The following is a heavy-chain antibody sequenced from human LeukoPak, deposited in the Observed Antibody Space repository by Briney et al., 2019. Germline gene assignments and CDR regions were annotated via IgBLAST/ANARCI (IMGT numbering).Heavy chain of an antibody. D-gene: IGHD3-22*01. CDR2: ISSSGITI. J-gene: IGHJ4*02. CDR3: ARRITMLVVHQGWFDY. Sequence: GGSLRLSCAASGFTFSSYEMNWVRQAPGKGLEWVSYISSSGITIYYADSVKGRFTSSKYNAKTSLYLQMNSLRAEETAVYYSARRITMLVVHQGWFDYWGQGTLVTVSS. CDR1: GFTFSSYE. V-gene: IGHV3-48*03.